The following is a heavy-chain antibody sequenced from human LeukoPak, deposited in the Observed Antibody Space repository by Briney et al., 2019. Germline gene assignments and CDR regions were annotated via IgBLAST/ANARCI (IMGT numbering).Heavy chain of an antibody. CDR1: GFSISGHW. CDR3: GRGHYGLDV. J-gene: IGHJ6*02. Sequence: GGSVRLSCTASGFSISGHWQTWVRQTPGKGLEWVAHINADGSEKSYVGSVKGRFTISKDSVENSVTLQMNSVRVEDTAVYYCGRGHYGLDVWGQGATVTVSS. CDR2: INADGSEK. V-gene: IGHV3-7*01.